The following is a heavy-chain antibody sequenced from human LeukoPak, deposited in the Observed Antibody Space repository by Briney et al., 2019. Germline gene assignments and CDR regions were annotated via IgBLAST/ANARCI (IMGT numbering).Heavy chain of an antibody. CDR3: ANYRQSITAAGNSREFADY. Sequence: PGRSLRLSCAASGFTFSSYGMHWVRQAPGKGLEWVSVISVSGDWTYYADSVKGRFTISRDNSKNTLYLQMNSLRAEDTAVYYCANYRQSITAAGNSREFADYWGQGTLVTVSS. V-gene: IGHV3-23*01. D-gene: IGHD6-13*01. J-gene: IGHJ4*02. CDR2: ISVSGDWT. CDR1: GFTFSSYG.